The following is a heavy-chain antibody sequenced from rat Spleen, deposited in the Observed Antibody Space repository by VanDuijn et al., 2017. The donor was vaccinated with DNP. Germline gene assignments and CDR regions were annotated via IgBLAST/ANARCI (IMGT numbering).Heavy chain of an antibody. CDR1: GFSLTRFG. CDR2: ISSGGNT. J-gene: IGHJ4*01. Sequence: QVQLKESGPGLVQPSQTLSLTCDVSGFSLTRFGVTWIRQPPGKGLEWIAAISSGGNTYYNSSLQSRLSVSRDTSKSQVFLKMNSLQTEDTAIYFCTRDPLYNSGALDAWGQGTSVTVSS. V-gene: IGHV2S12*01. CDR3: TRDPLYNSGALDA. D-gene: IGHD4-3*01.